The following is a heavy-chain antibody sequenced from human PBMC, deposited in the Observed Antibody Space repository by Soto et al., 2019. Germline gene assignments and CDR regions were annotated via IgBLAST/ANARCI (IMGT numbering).Heavy chain of an antibody. Sequence: SLCLPRSVSSDSISILVYFWAWIGQPPGQALEYIGYIYESDTTHYKPPFESRVAISVGPSKSQYSLNVTSVTDEVTAVYFWARGRYCRTGRCFPKWFDSWGQGALVTVSS. V-gene: IGHV4-30-4*01. CDR2: IYESDTT. J-gene: IGHJ5*01. CDR1: SDSISILVYF. D-gene: IGHD1-1*01. CDR3: ARGRYCRTGRCFPKWFDS.